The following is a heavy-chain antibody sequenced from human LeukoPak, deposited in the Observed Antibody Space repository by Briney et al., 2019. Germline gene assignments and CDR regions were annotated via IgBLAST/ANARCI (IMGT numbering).Heavy chain of an antibody. CDR1: GYSFTSYW. D-gene: IGHD2-15*01. Sequence: PGESLRISCKGSGYSFTSYWISWVRQMPGKGLEWMGRIDPSDSYTNYSPSFQGHVTISADKSISTVYLQWSSLKASDTGMYYCACYSGVLNWFDPWGQGTLVTVSS. J-gene: IGHJ5*02. CDR3: ACYSGVLNWFDP. V-gene: IGHV5-10-1*01. CDR2: IDPSDSYT.